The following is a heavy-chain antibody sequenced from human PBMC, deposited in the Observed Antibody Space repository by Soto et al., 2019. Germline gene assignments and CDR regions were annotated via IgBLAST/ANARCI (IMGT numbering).Heavy chain of an antibody. Sequence: GGSLRLSCAASGFTFSGSGMHWVRQAPGKGLEWVGQIRSRANSFATAYAASVKGRFTISRDDSRSMAYLQMDTLKIEDTAMYYCTEWNVNYWGQGTLVTVSS. D-gene: IGHD1-1*01. CDR3: TEWNVNY. CDR1: GFTFSGSG. J-gene: IGHJ4*02. V-gene: IGHV3-73*01. CDR2: IRSRANSFAT.